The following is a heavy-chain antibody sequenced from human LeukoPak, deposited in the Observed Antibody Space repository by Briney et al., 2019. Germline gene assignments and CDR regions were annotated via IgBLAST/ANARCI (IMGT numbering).Heavy chain of an antibody. J-gene: IGHJ3*02. V-gene: IGHV1-2*02. Sequence: RASVKVSCKASGYTFTGYYMHWVRQAPGQGLEWMGWINPNSGGTNYAQKFQGRVTMTRDTSISTAYMELSRLRSDDTAVYYCARVEYSISSGAFDIWGQGTMVTVSS. CDR2: INPNSGGT. CDR3: ARVEYSISSGAFDI. CDR1: GYTFTGYY. D-gene: IGHD6-6*01.